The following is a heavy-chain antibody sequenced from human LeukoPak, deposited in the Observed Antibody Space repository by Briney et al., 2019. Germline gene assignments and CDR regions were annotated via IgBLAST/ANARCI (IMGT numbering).Heavy chain of an antibody. CDR1: GDFISSYY. Sequence: SATLSLSCTVWGDFISSYYWCWIRQPRGRGLEWIGYIYYIGRNNYNPSLKRGVTISVDTAKNQFSLKLRSVTAADTAVYYCARDYAFDIWGQETMDTVS. CDR3: ARDYAFDI. J-gene: IGHJ3*02. V-gene: IGHV4-59*01. CDR2: IYYIGRN.